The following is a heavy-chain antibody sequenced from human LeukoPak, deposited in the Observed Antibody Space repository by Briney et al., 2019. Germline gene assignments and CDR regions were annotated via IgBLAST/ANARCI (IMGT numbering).Heavy chain of an antibody. CDR1: GFTLSYNN. V-gene: IGHV3-21*01. D-gene: IGHD3-22*01. CDR3: ARADSSGYYLVGGFDI. CDR2: ISSSSSYI. J-gene: IGHJ3*02. Sequence: PGGSLRLSCAASGFTLSYNNMNWVRQAPGKGLEWVSSISSSSSYIYFADSVKGRFTVSGDNAKNSLNLQMNSLRAEDTAVYYCARADSSGYYLVGGFDIWGQGTMVTVSS.